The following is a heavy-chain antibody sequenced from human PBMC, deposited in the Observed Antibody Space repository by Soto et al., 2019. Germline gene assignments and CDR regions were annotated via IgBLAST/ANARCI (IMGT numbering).Heavy chain of an antibody. CDR1: GFAFGSFW. D-gene: IGHD3-16*01. Sequence: PGGSLRLSCTASGFAFGSFWMHWVRQAPGEGLVWVSRINGDGTTTTYADSAKGRFTISRDNAKNTLYLQMSSLRAEDTAVYYCARTITDLDYWGQGTLVTVSS. CDR3: ARTITDLDY. J-gene: IGHJ4*02. CDR2: INGDGTTT. V-gene: IGHV3-74*01.